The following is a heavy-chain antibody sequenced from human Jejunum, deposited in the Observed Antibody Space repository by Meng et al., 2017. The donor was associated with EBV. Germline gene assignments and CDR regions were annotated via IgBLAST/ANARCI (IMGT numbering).Heavy chain of an antibody. D-gene: IGHD6-13*01. J-gene: IGHJ4*02. CDR3: AKGGYDSSWSYLDY. CDR2: ISGGGDST. V-gene: IGHV3-23*01. CDR1: GFTFSSYA. Sequence: AQVLGSGGDCVQPGGPLRLSCTAAGFTFSSYAMNWVRQAPGKGLEWVSTISGGGDSTYYADSVKGRFTISRDNSMKTVYLQMNSLRAEDTAVYYCAKGGYDSSWSYLDYWGQGTLVTVSS.